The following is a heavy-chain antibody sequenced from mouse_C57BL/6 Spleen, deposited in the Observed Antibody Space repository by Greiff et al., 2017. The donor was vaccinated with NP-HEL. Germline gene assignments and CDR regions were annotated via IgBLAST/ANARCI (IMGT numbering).Heavy chain of an antibody. J-gene: IGHJ1*03. V-gene: IGHV3-6*01. CDR3: ARGFYDYDSYWYFDV. Sequence: EESGPGLVKPSQSLSLTCSVTGYSITSGYYWNWIRQFPGNKLEWMGYISYDGSNNYNPSLKNRISITRDTSKNQFFLKLNSVTTEDTATYYCARGFYDYDSYWYFDVWGTGTTVTVSS. CDR1: GYSITSGYY. CDR2: ISYDGSN. D-gene: IGHD2-4*01.